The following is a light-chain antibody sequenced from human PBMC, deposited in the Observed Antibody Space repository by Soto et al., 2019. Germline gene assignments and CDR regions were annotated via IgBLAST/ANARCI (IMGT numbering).Light chain of an antibody. CDR3: CSYAGSSTFHV. Sequence: QSVLTQPASVSGSPGRSITISCTGTSSDVGSYNLVSWYQQHPGKAPKLMIYEVSKRPSGVSNRFSGSKSGNTASLTISGLQAEDEADYYGCSYAGSSTFHVSATGTKVTDL. J-gene: IGLJ1*01. CDR2: EVS. CDR1: SSDVGSYNL. V-gene: IGLV2-23*02.